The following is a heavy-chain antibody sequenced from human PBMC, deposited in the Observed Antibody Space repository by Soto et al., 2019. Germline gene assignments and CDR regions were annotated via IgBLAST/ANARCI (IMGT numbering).Heavy chain of an antibody. V-gene: IGHV1-3*01. Sequence: QVQLVQSGAEVKKPGASVKVSCKASGYTFTSYAMHWVRQAPGQRLEWMGWINAGNGNTKYSQKFQGRVTITRDTSASTAYMELSSLRSEDTAVYYCAIQQGSGYDPPGPFDYWGQGTLVTVSS. CDR3: AIQQGSGYDPPGPFDY. CDR2: INAGNGNT. J-gene: IGHJ4*02. CDR1: GYTFTSYA. D-gene: IGHD5-12*01.